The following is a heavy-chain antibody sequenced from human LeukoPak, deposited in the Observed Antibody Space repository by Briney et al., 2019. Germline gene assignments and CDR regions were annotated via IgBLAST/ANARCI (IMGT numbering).Heavy chain of an antibody. CDR3: ARGDGYCSGGSCIIFDY. CDR1: VYTFTNYV. CDR2: ISAYTGKT. J-gene: IGHJ4*02. Sequence: ASVKVSCKASVYTFTNYVITWVRQASGQGIEWMGWISAYTGKTNSAQKLQGRVTMTTDTSTSTGYMELRSLRSDDTAVYYCARGDGYCSGGSCIIFDYWGQGTLVTVSS. D-gene: IGHD2-15*01. V-gene: IGHV1-18*01.